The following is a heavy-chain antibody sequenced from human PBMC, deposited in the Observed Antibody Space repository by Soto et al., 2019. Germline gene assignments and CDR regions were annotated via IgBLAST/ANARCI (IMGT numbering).Heavy chain of an antibody. J-gene: IGHJ4*02. CDR3: ARDWGITGTTGHFDY. CDR2: IYNSGST. Sequence: QVQLQESGPGLVKPSQTLSLTCTVSGGSISSGGYVWSWIRQRPGKGLEWIGYIYNSGSTNYNPSLKSRLTISGDTSKNQFSLKLSSVTAADTAVYYCARDWGITGTTGHFDYWGQGTLVTVSS. V-gene: IGHV4-31*03. D-gene: IGHD1-7*01. CDR1: GGSISSGGYV.